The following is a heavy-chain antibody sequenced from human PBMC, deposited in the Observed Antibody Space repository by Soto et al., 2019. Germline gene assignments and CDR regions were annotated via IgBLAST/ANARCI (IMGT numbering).Heavy chain of an antibody. CDR3: ARDLRGHYGP. J-gene: IGHJ3*01. Sequence: EVQLTESGGGLVKPGGSLRLSCEGSGFTFRNFNMIWVRQAPGKGLEWVSSVSGSSSYIYYADSVKGRFTVSRDNANNLGFLQMNGLRPEDTAMYYCARDLRGHYGPWGQGTMVTVSS. CDR1: GFTFRNFN. D-gene: IGHD4-17*01. V-gene: IGHV3-21*06. CDR2: VSGSSSYI.